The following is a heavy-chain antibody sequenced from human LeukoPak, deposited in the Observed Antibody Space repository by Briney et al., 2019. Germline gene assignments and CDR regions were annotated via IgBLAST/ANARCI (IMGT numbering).Heavy chain of an antibody. CDR3: ARERSSGDYDPNAAFDI. Sequence: GGSLRLSRAASVFTFSIYSMNWVRQAPGKGLEWVSYISSSSSTIYYADSVKGRFTISRDNAKNSLYLQMNSLRDEDKAVYYCARERSSGDYDPNAAFDIWGQGTMVTVSS. CDR1: VFTFSIYS. D-gene: IGHD4-17*01. V-gene: IGHV3-48*02. J-gene: IGHJ3*02. CDR2: ISSSSSTI.